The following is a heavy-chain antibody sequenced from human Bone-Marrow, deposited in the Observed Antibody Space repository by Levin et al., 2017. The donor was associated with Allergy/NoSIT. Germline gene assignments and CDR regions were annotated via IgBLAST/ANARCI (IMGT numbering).Heavy chain of an antibody. V-gene: IGHV3-23*01. CDR1: GFTFSSSA. CDR2: ISAGDAST. CDR3: AKVRRGLDAFDI. D-gene: IGHD3/OR15-3a*01. Sequence: GESLKISYAASGFTFSSSAMTWVRQAPGKGLEWVSSISAGDASTYYTDSVKGRLTVSRDNSKNTLYLQMNSLRVEDTALYYCAKVRRGLDAFDIWGQGTMVTVSS. J-gene: IGHJ3*02.